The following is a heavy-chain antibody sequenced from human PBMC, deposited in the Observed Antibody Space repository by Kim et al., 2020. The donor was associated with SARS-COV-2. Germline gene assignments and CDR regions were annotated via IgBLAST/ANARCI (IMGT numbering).Heavy chain of an antibody. CDR1: GFTFTGHA. V-gene: IGHV3-23*01. CDR2: IDGSDGTT. CDR3: MKGGWGWIWDH. D-gene: IGHD2-21*01. Sequence: GWSLRLSCTTSGFTFTGHAMSWVRQPPGKGLEWVSSIDGSDGTTYYVDSVKGRFTISRDDSKNTLYLQMSALRGDDTAVYYCMKGGWGWIWDHWGQGTLVTVSS. J-gene: IGHJ4*02.